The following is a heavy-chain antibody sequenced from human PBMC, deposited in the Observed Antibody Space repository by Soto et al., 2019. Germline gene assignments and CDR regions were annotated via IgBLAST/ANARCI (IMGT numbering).Heavy chain of an antibody. J-gene: IGHJ3*02. D-gene: IGHD3-22*01. CDR2: IYYSGST. Sequence: LETPSLTCTVSGVSISSYYWSWIRQPPGKGLEWIGYIYYSGSTNYNPSLKSRVTISVDTSKNQFSLKLSSVTAADTAVYYCARGQGITMIVAAPFDIWGQGTMVTV. CDR3: ARGQGITMIVAAPFDI. V-gene: IGHV4-59*01. CDR1: GVSISSYY.